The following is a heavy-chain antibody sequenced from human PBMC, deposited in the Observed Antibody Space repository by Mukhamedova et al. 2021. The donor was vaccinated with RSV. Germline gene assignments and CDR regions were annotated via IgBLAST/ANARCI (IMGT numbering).Heavy chain of an antibody. CDR2: ISHDGSDK. CDR3: AKELSARNVDMVYYYGMDV. D-gene: IGHD5-24*01. J-gene: IGHJ6*02. V-gene: IGHV3-30*18. CDR1: G. Sequence: GMHWVRQAPGKGLEWVAFISHDGSDKYYADSMKGRFTISRDDSKNTLYLHMSSLRGDDTAVYQCAKELSARNVDMVYYYGMDVWG.